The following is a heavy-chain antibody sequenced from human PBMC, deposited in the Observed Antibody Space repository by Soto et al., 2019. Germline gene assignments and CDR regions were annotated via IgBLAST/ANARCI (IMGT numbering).Heavy chain of an antibody. J-gene: IGHJ4*02. V-gene: IGHV3-30*04. CDR1: GFMFSAYA. CDR2: ISYDGTNK. Sequence: QVQLVESGGGVVQPGRSLRLSCAASGFMFSAYAMLWVRQAPGKGLEWVAAISYDGTNKYYADSIKGRFTISRDNSANTLFLQVNSLRREDTAMYYCARDTGDGTFDFWGQGTLVTVSS. D-gene: IGHD7-27*01. CDR3: ARDTGDGTFDF.